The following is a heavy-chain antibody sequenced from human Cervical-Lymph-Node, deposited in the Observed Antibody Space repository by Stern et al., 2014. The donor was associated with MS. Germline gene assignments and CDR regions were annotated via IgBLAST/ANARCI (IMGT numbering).Heavy chain of an antibody. D-gene: IGHD4-17*01. Sequence: QVQLVESGPGLVKPSQTLSLTCTVSGASISSGGYYWSWIRQLPGKGLEWIGYIYDSGSTYYKPSLKSRVIILIDTSKNQFSLRLRAVTAADTAVYYCARDKATTVDAFNIWGQGTMVTVSS. V-gene: IGHV4-31*03. J-gene: IGHJ3*02. CDR1: GASISSGGYY. CDR2: IYDSGST. CDR3: ARDKATTVDAFNI.